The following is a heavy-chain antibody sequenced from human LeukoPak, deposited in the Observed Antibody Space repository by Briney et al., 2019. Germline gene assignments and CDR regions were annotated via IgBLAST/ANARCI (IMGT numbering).Heavy chain of an antibody. V-gene: IGHV3-7*01. Sequence: GGSLRLSCGASGFTFGEYGISWFRQAPGKGLEWVANIKEDESEIYYVDSVQGRFTISRDNTKNSVYLQMNSLRAEDTAVYYCAGSSGWLFDYWGQGTLVAVSS. D-gene: IGHD6-19*01. CDR2: IKEDESEI. J-gene: IGHJ4*02. CDR3: AGSSGWLFDY. CDR1: GFTFGEYG.